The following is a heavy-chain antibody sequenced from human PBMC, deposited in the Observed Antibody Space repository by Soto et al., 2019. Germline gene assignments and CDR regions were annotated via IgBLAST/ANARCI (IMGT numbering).Heavy chain of an antibody. Sequence: RVSCKASGYTFTSYDINWVRQATGQGLEWMGWMNPNSGNTGYAQKFQSRVTMTRNTSISTAYMELSSLRSEDTAVYYCARGPYQLLPHGFDPWGQGTLVTVSS. CDR3: ARGPYQLLPHGFDP. CDR1: GYTFTSYD. D-gene: IGHD2-2*01. V-gene: IGHV1-8*01. J-gene: IGHJ5*02. CDR2: MNPNSGNT.